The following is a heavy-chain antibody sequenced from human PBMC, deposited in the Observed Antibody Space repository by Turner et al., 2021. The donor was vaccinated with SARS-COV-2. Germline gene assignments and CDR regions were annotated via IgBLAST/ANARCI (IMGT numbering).Heavy chain of an antibody. CDR2: ISGSGSTT. Sequence: EVQLLESGGGLVQPGGSLRLPCAASGFTFSTYVMAWVRQAPGKGLEWVSTISGSGSTTYYADSVKGRFTISRDNSKNTLYLQMDSLRAEDTAVFHCAQETGFSYASWGQGALVTVSS. J-gene: IGHJ4*02. V-gene: IGHV3-23*01. CDR3: AQETGFSYAS. D-gene: IGHD5-18*01. CDR1: GFTFSTYV.